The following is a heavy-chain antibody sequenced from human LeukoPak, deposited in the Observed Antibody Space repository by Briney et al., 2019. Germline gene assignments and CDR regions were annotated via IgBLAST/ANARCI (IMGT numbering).Heavy chain of an antibody. CDR2: LSANGGDT. CDR3: ARVISGTDFDY. CDR1: GFTFSTYA. V-gene: IGHV3-23*01. D-gene: IGHD1-20*01. Sequence: PGGSLRLSCAASGFTFSTYAMSWVRQAPGKGLEWVSALSANGGDTYYADSVKGRFTISRDNSKNTLYLQMNSLRAEDTAVYYCARVISGTDFDYWGQGTLVTVSS. J-gene: IGHJ4*02.